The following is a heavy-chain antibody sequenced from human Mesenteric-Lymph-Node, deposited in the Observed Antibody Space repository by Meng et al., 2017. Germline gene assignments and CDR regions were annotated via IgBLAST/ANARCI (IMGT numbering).Heavy chain of an antibody. CDR1: GYTFTGYY. CDR3: ARDRLVAGTTLVWGEVMN. CDR2: FIPIFGTA. J-gene: IGHJ4*02. Sequence: SVKVSCKASGYTFTGYYMHWVRQAPGQGLEWRGGFIPIFGTANYAKKFQGRVTITADESTSTAYMELSSLRSEDTAVYYCARDRLVAGTTLVWGEVMNWGQGTLVTVSS. V-gene: IGHV1-69*13. D-gene: IGHD1-7*01.